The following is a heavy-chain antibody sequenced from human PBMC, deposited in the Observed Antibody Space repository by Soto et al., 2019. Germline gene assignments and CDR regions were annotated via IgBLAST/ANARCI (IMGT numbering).Heavy chain of an antibody. CDR2: IYPDDSDT. CDR1: GYSFSNYW. J-gene: IGHJ6*02. CDR3: ARHGLAVAMYYGMDV. Sequence: LGESLKISCKGSGYSFSNYWIGWVRQMPGKGLEWMGIIYPDDSDTRYRPSFQGQVTISADKSISTAYLQWSSLTASDTAIYYCARHGLAVAMYYGMDVWGRGTTVTVSS. D-gene: IGHD6-19*01. V-gene: IGHV5-51*01.